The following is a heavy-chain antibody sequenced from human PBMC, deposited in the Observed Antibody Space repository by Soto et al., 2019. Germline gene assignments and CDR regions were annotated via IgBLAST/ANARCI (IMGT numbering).Heavy chain of an antibody. CDR2: IYNGGST. V-gene: IGHV4-30-4*01. D-gene: IGHD3-16*01. J-gene: IGHJ4*02. CDR3: TSGPSGAKVYY. Sequence: QVQLQESGPGLVKPSQTLSLTCTVSGCSISSVTYYWSWIRQPPDKGLEWIGHIYNGGSTYNNQPLKSRVTISVDTSKNQFSVKLSSVSVADTAVYYCTSGPSGAKVYYWGQGTLVTVSS. CDR1: GCSISSVTYY.